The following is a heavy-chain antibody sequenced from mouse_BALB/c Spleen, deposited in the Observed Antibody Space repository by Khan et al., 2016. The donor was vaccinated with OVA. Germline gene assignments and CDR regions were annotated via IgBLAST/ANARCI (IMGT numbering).Heavy chain of an antibody. J-gene: IGHJ3*01. CDR2: IDPANGDA. Sequence: IQLVQSGAELVRPGASVKLSCTASGFNIKDTYIHWIKQRPEQGLEWIGRIDPANGDAKYDPTFQDKATLPPDTFSNTAYLQLSSLTSEDTAVYYCATPYGNPFTYWGQGTLVTVSA. CDR3: ATPYGNPFTY. V-gene: IGHV14-3*02. D-gene: IGHD2-1*01. CDR1: GFNIKDTY.